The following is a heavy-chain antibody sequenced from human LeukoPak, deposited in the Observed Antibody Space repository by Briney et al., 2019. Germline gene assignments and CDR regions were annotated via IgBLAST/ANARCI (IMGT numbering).Heavy chain of an antibody. D-gene: IGHD3-22*01. J-gene: IGHJ4*02. V-gene: IGHV1-2*06. CDR3: IYDSSGYWSDY. CDR2: INPTGGST. CDR1: GYTFTSYY. Sequence: ASVKVSCKASGYTFTSYYMHWVRQAPGQGLEWMGLINPTGGSTGYAQKFQGRVTMTRDTSISTAYMELSRLRSDDTAVYYCIYDSSGYWSDYWGQGTLVTVSS.